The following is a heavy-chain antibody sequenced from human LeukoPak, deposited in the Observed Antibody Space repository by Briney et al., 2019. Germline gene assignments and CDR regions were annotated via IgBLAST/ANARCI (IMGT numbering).Heavy chain of an antibody. CDR3: AKDGGEYYDILTGYYPRLYYMDV. J-gene: IGHJ6*03. CDR1: GFPFSTYG. D-gene: IGHD3-9*01. CDR2: ISCSGGST. V-gene: IGHV3-23*01. Sequence: GGSLRLSCVASGFPFSTYGMSWVRQAPGKGLEWVSAISCSGGSTYYADSVKGRFTISRDNSKNTLYLQMNSLRAEDTAVYYCAKDGGEYYDILTGYYPRLYYMDVWGKGTTVTISS.